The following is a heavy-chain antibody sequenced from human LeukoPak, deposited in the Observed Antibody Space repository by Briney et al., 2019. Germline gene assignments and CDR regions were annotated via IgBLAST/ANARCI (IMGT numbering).Heavy chain of an antibody. CDR1: GGSISSGDYY. D-gene: IGHD2-21*01. Sequence: SETLSLTCTVSGGSISSGDYYWSWIRQPPGKGLEWIGYIYYSGSTYYNPSLKSRVTISVDTSKSQFSLKLSSVTAADTAVYYCARDSPGRGEGCDAFDIWGQGTMVTVSS. J-gene: IGHJ3*02. CDR2: IYYSGST. V-gene: IGHV4-30-4*01. CDR3: ARDSPGRGEGCDAFDI.